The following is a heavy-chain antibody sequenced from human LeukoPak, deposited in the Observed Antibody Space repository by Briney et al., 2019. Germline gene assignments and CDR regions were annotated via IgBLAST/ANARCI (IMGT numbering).Heavy chain of an antibody. CDR3: AKDLGYYGSGSYYNQWLFDY. D-gene: IGHD3-10*01. Sequence: PGGSLRLSCAASGFTFSSYGMHWVRQAPGKGLEWVAFIRYDGSNKYYADSVKGRFTISRDNSKNTLYLQMNSLRAEDTAVYYCAKDLGYYGSGSYYNQWLFDYWGQGTLVTASS. V-gene: IGHV3-30*02. J-gene: IGHJ4*02. CDR1: GFTFSSYG. CDR2: IRYDGSNK.